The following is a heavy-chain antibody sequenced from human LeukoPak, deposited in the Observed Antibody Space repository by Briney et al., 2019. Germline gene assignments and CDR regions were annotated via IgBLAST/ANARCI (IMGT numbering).Heavy chain of an antibody. CDR3: AKDDHGYRNFDY. J-gene: IGHJ4*02. CDR2: ISYDGSNK. CDR1: GFTFSSYA. D-gene: IGHD5-18*01. V-gene: IGHV3-30-3*01. Sequence: GRSLRLSCAASGFTFSSYAMHWVRQAPGKGLEWVAVISYDGSNKYYADSVKGRFTISRDNSKNTLYLQMNSLRAEDTALYYCAKDDHGYRNFDYWGQGTLVTVSS.